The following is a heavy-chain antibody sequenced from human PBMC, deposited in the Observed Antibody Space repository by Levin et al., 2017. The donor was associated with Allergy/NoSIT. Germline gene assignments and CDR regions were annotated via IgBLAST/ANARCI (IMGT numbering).Heavy chain of an antibody. CDR2: IYLGDSDT. CDR1: GYSITSYW. CDR3: ARHSNSWSPGDS. J-gene: IGHJ4*02. V-gene: IGHV5-51*01. D-gene: IGHD4-11*01. Sequence: GESLKISCKGSGYSITSYWIGWVRQMPGKGLEWMGIIYLGDSDTRYNPSFQGQVTISADKSSNTAYLQWNSLKASDTAVYYCARHSNSWSPGDSWGQGALVTVSS.